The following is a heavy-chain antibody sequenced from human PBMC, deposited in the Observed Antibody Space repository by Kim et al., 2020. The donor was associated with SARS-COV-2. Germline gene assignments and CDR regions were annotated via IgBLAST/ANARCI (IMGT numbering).Heavy chain of an antibody. J-gene: IGHJ5*02. Sequence: GGSLRLSCAASGFTFSNAWMSWVRQAPGKGLEWVGRIKSKTDGGTTDYAAPVKGRFTISRDDSKNTLYLQMNSLKTEDTAVYYCTTDQVEYTEMGATIWFDAWGQGTLVTVSS. V-gene: IGHV3-15*01. CDR2: IKSKTDGGTT. CDR3: TTDQVEYTEMGATIWFDA. D-gene: IGHD1-26*01. CDR1: GFTFSNAW.